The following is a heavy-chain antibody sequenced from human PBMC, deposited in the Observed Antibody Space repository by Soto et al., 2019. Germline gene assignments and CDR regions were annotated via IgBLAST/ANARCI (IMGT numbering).Heavy chain of an antibody. J-gene: IGHJ4*02. Sequence: SETLCVTCPVAGGTISSYCWSWIRKPPGKGLEWIGYIYYSGSTNYNPSLKSRVTISVDTSKNQFSLKLSSVTAADTAVYYCARHERFLEWLSLDYWGQGTLVTVSS. CDR1: GGTISSYC. D-gene: IGHD3-3*01. CDR2: IYYSGST. CDR3: ARHERFLEWLSLDY. V-gene: IGHV4-59*08.